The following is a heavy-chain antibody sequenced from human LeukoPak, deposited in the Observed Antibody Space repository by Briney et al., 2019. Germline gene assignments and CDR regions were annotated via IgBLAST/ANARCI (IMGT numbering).Heavy chain of an antibody. Sequence: ASVKVSCKASGYDFTSVGITWVRRAPGQGLEWMGWISPYNGNTRYAQKFQGRVAMTTDTSTTTAYMELRGLRFNDTAVYYCAREVRSGYDYFDYWGQGTLVTVSS. V-gene: IGHV1-18*01. D-gene: IGHD5-12*01. CDR3: AREVRSGYDYFDY. CDR1: GYDFTSVG. CDR2: ISPYNGNT. J-gene: IGHJ4*02.